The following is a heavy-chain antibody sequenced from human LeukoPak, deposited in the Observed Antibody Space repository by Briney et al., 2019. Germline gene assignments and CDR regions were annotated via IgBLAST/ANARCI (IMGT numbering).Heavy chain of an antibody. CDR1: GGSISSYY. D-gene: IGHD2-15*01. Sequence: SETLSLTCTVSGGSISSYYWSWIRQPPGKGLEWIGHIYYSGSTNYNPSLKSRVTISVDRSKNQFSLKLSSVTAADTAVYYCARCGGNCYSIDYWGQGTLVTVSS. J-gene: IGHJ4*02. CDR3: ARCGGNCYSIDY. CDR2: IYYSGST. V-gene: IGHV4-59*12.